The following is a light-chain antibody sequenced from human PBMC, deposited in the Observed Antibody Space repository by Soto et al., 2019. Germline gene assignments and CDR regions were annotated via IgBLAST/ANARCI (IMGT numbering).Light chain of an antibody. CDR2: AAS. CDR1: QGIRNE. CDR3: LQDHSYPRT. Sequence: AIQMTQSPSSLSASVGDRVTITCRASQGIRNELGWYQQKPGKAPRHLVYAASSLQSGVPSRFSGSGSGTDFTLTINSLQPDDFATYYCLQDHSYPRTFGQGTKIDIK. J-gene: IGKJ3*01. V-gene: IGKV1-6*01.